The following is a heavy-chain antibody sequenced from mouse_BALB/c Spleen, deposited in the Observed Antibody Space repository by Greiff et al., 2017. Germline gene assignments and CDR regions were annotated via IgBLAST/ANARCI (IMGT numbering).Heavy chain of an antibody. D-gene: IGHD2-3*01. Sequence: LVESGAELVKPGASVKLSCKASGYTFTSYYMYWVKQRPGQGLEWIGEINPSNGGTNFNEKFKSKATLTVDKSSSTAYMQLSSLTSEDSAVYYCTRSLYEGAMDYWGQGTSVTVSS. CDR2: INPSNGGT. J-gene: IGHJ4*01. CDR3: TRSLYEGAMDY. CDR1: GYTFTSYY. V-gene: IGHV1S81*02.